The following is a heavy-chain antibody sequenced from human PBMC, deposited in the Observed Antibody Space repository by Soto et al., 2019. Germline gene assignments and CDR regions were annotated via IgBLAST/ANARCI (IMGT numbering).Heavy chain of an antibody. CDR3: AKGFRQGRSST. J-gene: IGHJ5*02. CDR1: GFTISTYG. Sequence: QVQRVESGGGVVQSARCLRLSCPPSGFTISTYGMHWVRQAPGTGLEWVAVISYDGSNKYYADSVKGRFTISRDNSKNKLYLQMISLRAEDTAVYYCAKGFRQGRSSTWGQGTLVTVSS. CDR2: ISYDGSNK. V-gene: IGHV3-30*18. D-gene: IGHD1-26*01.